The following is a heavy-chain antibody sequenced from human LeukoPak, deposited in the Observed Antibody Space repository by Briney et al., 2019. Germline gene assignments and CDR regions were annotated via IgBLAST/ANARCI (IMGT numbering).Heavy chain of an antibody. CDR3: ARGRTSIAVAGTGIYYYYGMDV. Sequence: GGSLRLSCAASGFSFTSYFMGWVRQAPGKGLEWISYIDSDTYGNTIYYPHTVKGRFTISRDNAKNSLYLQMDSLRDEDTAVYYCARGRTSIAVAGTGIYYYYGMDVWGQGTTVTVSS. J-gene: IGHJ6*02. CDR2: IDSDTYGNTI. D-gene: IGHD6-19*01. V-gene: IGHV3-48*02. CDR1: GFSFTSYF.